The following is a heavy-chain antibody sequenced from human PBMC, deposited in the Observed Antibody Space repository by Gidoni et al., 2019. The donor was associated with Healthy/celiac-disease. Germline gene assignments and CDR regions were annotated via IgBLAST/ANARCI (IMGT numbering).Heavy chain of an antibody. Sequence: EVQLVESGGGFVQPGGSLRLSCAASGFTFSSSWMSWVRQAPGKGLEWVANIKQDGSEKYYVDSVKGRFTISRDNAKNSLYLQMNSLRAEDTAVYYCARDVGTSDYYYYYYYGMDVWGQGTTVTVSS. CDR3: ARDVGTSDYYYYYYYGMDV. D-gene: IGHD2-2*01. CDR2: IKQDGSEK. CDR1: GFTFSSSW. V-gene: IGHV3-7*03. J-gene: IGHJ6*02.